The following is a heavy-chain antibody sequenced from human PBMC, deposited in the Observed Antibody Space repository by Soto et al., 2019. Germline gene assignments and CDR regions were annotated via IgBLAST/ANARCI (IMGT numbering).Heavy chain of an antibody. V-gene: IGHV3-21*01. CDR3: AREIVLMVYADPNWFDP. D-gene: IGHD2-8*01. J-gene: IGHJ5*02. CDR1: GVTFSSYS. Sequence: XGSLRLSCAASGVTFSSYSMNWVRQAPGMGLEWVSSISSSSSYIYYADSVKGRFTISRDNAKNSLYLQMNSLRAEDTAVYYCAREIVLMVYADPNWFDPWGQGTLVTVSS. CDR2: ISSSSSYI.